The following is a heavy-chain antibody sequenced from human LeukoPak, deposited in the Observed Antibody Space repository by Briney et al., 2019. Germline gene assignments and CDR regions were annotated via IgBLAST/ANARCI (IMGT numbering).Heavy chain of an antibody. CDR1: GGSISSYY. J-gene: IGHJ3*02. CDR2: IYYSGST. Sequence: KPSETLSLTCTVSGGSISSYYWSWIRQPPGMGLEWIGYIYYSGSTNYNPSLKSRVTISVDTSKNQFSLKLSSVTAADTAVYYCARGSYGEYHAFDIWGQGTMVTVSS. CDR3: ARGSYGEYHAFDI. D-gene: IGHD4-17*01. V-gene: IGHV4-59*01.